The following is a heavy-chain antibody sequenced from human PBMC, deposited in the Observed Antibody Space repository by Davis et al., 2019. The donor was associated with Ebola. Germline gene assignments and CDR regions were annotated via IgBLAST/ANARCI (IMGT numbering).Heavy chain of an antibody. CDR2: IWYDGSNK. CDR3: ASGLHAKYGSGSYYYYYGMDV. J-gene: IGHJ6*02. V-gene: IGHV3-33*08. D-gene: IGHD3-10*01. CDR1: GFTFSNYG. Sequence: GESLKISCAASGFTFSNYGMHWVRQAPGKGLEWVAVIWYDGSNKYYADSVKGRFTISRDNSKNTLYLQMNSLRAEDTAVYYCASGLHAKYGSGSYYYYYGMDVWGQGTTVTVSS.